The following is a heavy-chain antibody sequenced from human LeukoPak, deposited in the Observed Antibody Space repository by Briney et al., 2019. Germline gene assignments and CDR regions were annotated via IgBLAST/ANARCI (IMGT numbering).Heavy chain of an antibody. CDR2: INHSENT. J-gene: IGHJ3*02. V-gene: IGHV4-38-2*02. D-gene: IGHD4-17*01. CDR3: AREMTTVTTTDI. Sequence: KPSETLSLTCVVSGLSISSGFYWGWIRQPPGKGLEWIVTINHSENTYYNPSLKSRVTVSADTSKNHFSLRLSSVAAADTAVYYCAREMTTVTTTDIWGQGTMVTVSS. CDR1: GLSISSGFY.